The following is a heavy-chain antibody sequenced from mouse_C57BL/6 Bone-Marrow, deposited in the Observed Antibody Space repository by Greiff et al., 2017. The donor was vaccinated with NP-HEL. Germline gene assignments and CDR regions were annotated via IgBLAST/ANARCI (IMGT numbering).Heavy chain of an antibody. Sequence: VQLQESGAELARPGASVKLSCKASGYTFTSYGISWVKQRTGQGLEWIGEIYPRSGNTYYNEKFKGKATLTADQSSSTAYMELRSLTSEDSAVYFCARRKIVNWDEAMDYWGQGTSVTVSS. CDR1: GYTFTSYG. V-gene: IGHV1-81*01. CDR3: ARRKIVNWDEAMDY. D-gene: IGHD4-1*02. J-gene: IGHJ4*01. CDR2: IYPRSGNT.